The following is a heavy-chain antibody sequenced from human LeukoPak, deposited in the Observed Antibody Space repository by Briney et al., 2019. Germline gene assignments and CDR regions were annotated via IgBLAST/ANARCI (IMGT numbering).Heavy chain of an antibody. CDR2: IYPGDSDT. V-gene: IGHV5-51*01. CDR1: GYSFTSYW. Sequence: GASLQISCKGSGYSFTSYWIGWGRQMPGKGREGRGIIYPGDSDTRYSPSFQGQVTISADKSISTAYLQWSSLKASDTAMYYCARMADIGGWFDPWGQGTLVTVSS. CDR3: ARMADIGGWFDP. D-gene: IGHD5-24*01. J-gene: IGHJ5*02.